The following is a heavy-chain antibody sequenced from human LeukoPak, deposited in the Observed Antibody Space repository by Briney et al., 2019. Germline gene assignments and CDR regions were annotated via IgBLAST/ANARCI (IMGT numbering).Heavy chain of an antibody. J-gene: IGHJ4*02. CDR3: AKGVKIVSGKYFFDY. CDR1: VFAFSSHA. D-gene: IGHD5/OR15-5a*01. Sequence: GGSLRLSCAASVFAFSSHAMTWVRQAPGKGLEWVSTISASGGSTYYADSVRGRFTISRDNSKNTLYLQMNSLRAEDTAVCYCAKGVKIVSGKYFFDYWGQGTLVTVSS. CDR2: ISASGGST. V-gene: IGHV3-23*01.